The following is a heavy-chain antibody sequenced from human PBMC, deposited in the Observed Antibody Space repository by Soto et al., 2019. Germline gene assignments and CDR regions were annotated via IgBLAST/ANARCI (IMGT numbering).Heavy chain of an antibody. CDR2: IYYNGFA. D-gene: IGHD3-3*01. Sequence: QLQLQESGPGLVKPSETLSLTCTVSGGSISSTTYYWGWIRQPPGKGLEWIGSIYYNGFAYYNPSLKSRVTVSVDTSKNQFSLRLTSVTAADPAVYSVARQDAFWSGSSHFAYWGQGTLVTVSS. CDR3: ARQDAFWSGSSHFAY. J-gene: IGHJ4*02. CDR1: GGSISSTTYY. V-gene: IGHV4-39*01.